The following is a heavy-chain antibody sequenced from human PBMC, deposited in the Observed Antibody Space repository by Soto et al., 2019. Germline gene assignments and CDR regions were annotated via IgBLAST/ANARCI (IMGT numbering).Heavy chain of an antibody. D-gene: IGHD1-1*01. CDR3: VRDGTKTLRDWFDP. CDR1: GASISGYY. Sequence: SETLSLTCTVSGASISGYYWSWIRKSAGKGLEWIGRIYATGTTDYNPSLKSRVMMSVDTSKKQFPLRLRSVTAADTAVYYCVRDGTKTLRDWFDPWGQGISVTVSS. J-gene: IGHJ5*02. CDR2: IYATGTT. V-gene: IGHV4-4*07.